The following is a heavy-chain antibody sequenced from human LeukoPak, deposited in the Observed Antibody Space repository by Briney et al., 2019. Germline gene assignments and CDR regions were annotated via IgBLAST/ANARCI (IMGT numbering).Heavy chain of an antibody. CDR1: GGSITNTNY. CDR3: AREGGPYRPLDY. J-gene: IGHJ4*02. V-gene: IGHV4-4*02. CDR2: VNLQGST. Sequence: NPSETLSLTCGVSGGSITNTNYWTWVRQPPGKGLEWIGEVNLQGSTNYNPSLMGRVAIAVDTSENHISPQLTSVTAADTAVYYCAREGGPYRPLDYSGQGTLVTVSS.